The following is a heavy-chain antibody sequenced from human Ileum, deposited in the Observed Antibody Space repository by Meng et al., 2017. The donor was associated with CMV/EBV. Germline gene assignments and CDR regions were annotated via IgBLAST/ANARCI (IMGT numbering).Heavy chain of an antibody. CDR3: ARENGYEWYFDF. CDR2: TYYRSKWYN. CDR1: GDSVSSIGAI. Sequence: HVHLHQPGPRLVHPSQPPSPTCSISGDSVSSIGAIWNWIRPSPARGLEWLGKTYYRSKWYNDYAPSVKSRITVKPDTSKNQFSLQLNSVTPEDTAVYYCARENGYEWYFDFWGRGTLVTVSS. J-gene: IGHJ2*01. D-gene: IGHD6-13*01. V-gene: IGHV6-1*01.